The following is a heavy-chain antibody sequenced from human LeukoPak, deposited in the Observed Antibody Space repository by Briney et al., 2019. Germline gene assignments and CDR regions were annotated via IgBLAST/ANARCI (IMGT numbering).Heavy chain of an antibody. CDR2: ISSSSSYI. V-gene: IGHV3-21*01. D-gene: IGHD6-13*01. Sequence: PGGSLRLSCAASGFTFSSYSMNWVRQAPGKGLEWVSFISSSSSYIYYADSVKGRFTISRDNAKNSLYLQMNSLRAEDTAVYYCARDKRQQLVPAHFDLWGRGTLVTVSS. CDR1: GFTFSSYS. J-gene: IGHJ2*01. CDR3: ARDKRQQLVPAHFDL.